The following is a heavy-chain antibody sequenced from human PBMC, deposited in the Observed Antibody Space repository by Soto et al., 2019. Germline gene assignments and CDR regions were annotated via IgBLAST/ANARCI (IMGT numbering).Heavy chain of an antibody. Sequence: QVHLAESGGGVAQPGRSLRLSCAASGFIFRSYGMHWVRQAPGKGLEWVAFIWYDGVNKYYADSVQGRFTISRDNSKNALFLQMDSLRAEDTAVYYCEREADSRLLWVGNADYWGQGSLVTVSS. CDR2: IWYDGVNK. D-gene: IGHD3-10*01. CDR3: EREADSRLLWVGNADY. CDR1: GFIFRSYG. V-gene: IGHV3-33*01. J-gene: IGHJ4*02.